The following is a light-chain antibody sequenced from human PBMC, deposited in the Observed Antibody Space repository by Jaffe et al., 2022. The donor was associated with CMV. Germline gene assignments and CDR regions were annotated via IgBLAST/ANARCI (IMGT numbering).Light chain of an antibody. Sequence: QSALTQFASVSGSPGQSITISCTGTSSDVGSYNLVSWYQQHPGKAPKLMIYEVTKRPSGVSNRFSGSKSGNTASLTISGLQAEDEADYYCCSYAGSSTFVVFGGGTKLTVL. CDR3: CSYAGSSTFVV. CDR2: EVT. CDR1: SSDVGSYNL. J-gene: IGLJ3*02. V-gene: IGLV2-23*02.